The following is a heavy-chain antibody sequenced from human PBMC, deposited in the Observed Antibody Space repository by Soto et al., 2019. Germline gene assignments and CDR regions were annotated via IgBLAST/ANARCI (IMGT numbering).Heavy chain of an antibody. Sequence: QVQLVQSGAEVKKPGSSVKVSCKASGGTFSSYAISWVRQAPGQGLEWMGGIIPIFGTANYAQKFQGRVKITAGKSTSTAYMELSSLRSEDTAVYYCAFYGDYPFYYGMDVWGQGTTVTVSS. J-gene: IGHJ6*02. CDR1: GGTFSSYA. D-gene: IGHD4-17*01. CDR2: IIPIFGTA. CDR3: AFYGDYPFYYGMDV. V-gene: IGHV1-69*06.